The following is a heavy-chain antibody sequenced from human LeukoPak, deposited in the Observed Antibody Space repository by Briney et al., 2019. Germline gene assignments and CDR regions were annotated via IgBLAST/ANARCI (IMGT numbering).Heavy chain of an antibody. CDR3: ARDPNGDYIGAFDM. CDR2: ISGSGGST. CDR1: GFTFSSYA. Sequence: GGSLRLSCAASGFTFSSYAMSWVRQAPGKVLEWVSAISGSGGSTYYADSVKGRFTISRDNSKNTLYLQMNSLRAEDTAIYYCARDPNGDYIGAFDMGGPGTMVTVSS. D-gene: IGHD4-17*01. J-gene: IGHJ3*02. V-gene: IGHV3-23*01.